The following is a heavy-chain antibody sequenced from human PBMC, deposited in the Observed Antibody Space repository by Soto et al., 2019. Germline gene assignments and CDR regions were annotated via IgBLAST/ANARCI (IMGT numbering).Heavy chain of an antibody. Sequence: GGSLRLSCAASGFTFSSYGMHWVRQAPGKGLEWVAVISYDGSNKYYADSVKGRFTISRDNSKNTLYLQMNSLRAEDTAVYYCAKDPRPYCGGDCYSKYFQHWGQGTLVTVSS. CDR1: GFTFSSYG. CDR3: AKDPRPYCGGDCYSKYFQH. CDR2: ISYDGSNK. D-gene: IGHD2-21*02. J-gene: IGHJ1*01. V-gene: IGHV3-30*18.